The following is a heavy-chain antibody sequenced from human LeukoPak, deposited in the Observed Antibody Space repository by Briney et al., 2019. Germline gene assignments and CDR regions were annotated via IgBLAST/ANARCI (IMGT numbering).Heavy chain of an antibody. V-gene: IGHV3-23*01. J-gene: IGHJ4*02. CDR1: GFTFSSYA. D-gene: IGHD2-15*01. Sequence: GGSLRRSCAASGFTFSSYAMSWVRQAPGKGLEWVSAISGSGGSTYYADSVKGRFTISRDNSKNTLYLQMNSLRAEDTAIYYCAKVLGQYSSSYYFDYWGQGTLVTVSS. CDR2: ISGSGGST. CDR3: AKVLGQYSSSYYFDY.